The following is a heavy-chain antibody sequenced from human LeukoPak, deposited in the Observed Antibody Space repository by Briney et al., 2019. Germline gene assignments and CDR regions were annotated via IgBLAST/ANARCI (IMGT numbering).Heavy chain of an antibody. J-gene: IGHJ6*02. D-gene: IGHD6-13*01. V-gene: IGHV3-30-3*01. CDR1: GFTFNNYA. CDR2: ISFDGNNR. Sequence: GGSLRLSCAASGFTFNNYAMFWVRQAPGNGLEWVSVISFDGNNRYYAAPVKGRFTISRDNSKNVYLQMSSLRVEDTAVYYCARGALGLTYSSSLYLGYYGLDVWGQGTTVIVSS. CDR3: ARGALGLTYSSSLYLGYYGLDV.